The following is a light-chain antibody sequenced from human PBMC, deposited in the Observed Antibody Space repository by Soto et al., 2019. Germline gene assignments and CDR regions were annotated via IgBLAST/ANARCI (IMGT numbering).Light chain of an antibody. CDR2: AAS. CDR3: QQYYSSPWT. CDR1: QTINTN. V-gene: IGKV1-39*01. Sequence: DVQLTQSPSSLSASVGDRVTITCRASQTINTNLNWYQQKPGKAPELLIYAASLLQSGVPSRFSGSGSGTDFTLTISGLEPEDFAIYFCQQYYSSPWTFGRGSKVE. J-gene: IGKJ1*01.